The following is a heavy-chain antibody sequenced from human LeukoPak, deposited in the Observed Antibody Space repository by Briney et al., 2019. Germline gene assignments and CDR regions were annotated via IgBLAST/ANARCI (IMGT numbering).Heavy chain of an antibody. CDR1: GYTFTSYD. J-gene: IGHJ6*03. Sequence: VASVKVSCKASGYTFTSYDINWVRQATGQGLEWMGWMNLNSGNTGYAQKFQGRVTITRNTSISTAYMELSSLRSEDTAVYYCARGRSSSSGDYYYYYMDVWGKGTTVTVSS. V-gene: IGHV1-8*03. CDR2: MNLNSGNT. CDR3: ARGRSSSSGDYYYYYMDV. D-gene: IGHD6-6*01.